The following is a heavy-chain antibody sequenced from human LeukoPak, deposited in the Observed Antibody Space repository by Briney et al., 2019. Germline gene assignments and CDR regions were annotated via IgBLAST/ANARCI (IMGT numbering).Heavy chain of an antibody. V-gene: IGHV1-8*03. J-gene: IGHJ6*03. CDR3: ARVVGLTGYSSNWYSGYYYYMDV. D-gene: IGHD6-13*01. CDR2: MNPNSGNT. CDR1: GYTFTSYD. Sequence: ASVKASCKASGYTFTSYDINWVRQATGQGLEWMGWMNPNSGNTGYAQKFQDRVTITADKSTSTAYMKLSSLRSEDTAVYYCARVVGLTGYSSNWYSGYYYYMDVWGKGTTVTVSS.